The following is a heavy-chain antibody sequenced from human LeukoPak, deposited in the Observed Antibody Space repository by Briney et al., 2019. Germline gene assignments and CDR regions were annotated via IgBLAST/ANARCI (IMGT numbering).Heavy chain of an antibody. CDR1: GGPFSGYY. CDR2: INHSGST. CDR3: ARGQDSSGWYGTLNY. Sequence: PSETLSLTCAVYGGPFSGYYWTWIRQPPGKGLEWIGEINHSGSTNYNPSLKSRVTISVDTSKNQCSLKLSSVTAADTAVYYCARGQDSSGWYGTLNYWGQGTLVTVSS. D-gene: IGHD6-19*01. J-gene: IGHJ4*02. V-gene: IGHV4-34*01.